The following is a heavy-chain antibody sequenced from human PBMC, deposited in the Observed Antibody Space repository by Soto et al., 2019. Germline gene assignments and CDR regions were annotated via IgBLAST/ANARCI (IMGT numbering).Heavy chain of an antibody. D-gene: IGHD2-2*01. CDR3: ARGVNGCSSTSCYRDYYYYYYMDV. J-gene: IGHJ6*03. Sequence: PSETLSLTCAVYGGSFSGYYWSWIRQPPGKGLEWIGEINHSGSTNYNPSLKSRVTISVDTSKNQFSLKLSSVTAADTAVYYCARGVNGCSSTSCYRDYYYYYYMDVWGKGTTVTVSS. CDR1: GGSFSGYY. CDR2: INHSGST. V-gene: IGHV4-34*01.